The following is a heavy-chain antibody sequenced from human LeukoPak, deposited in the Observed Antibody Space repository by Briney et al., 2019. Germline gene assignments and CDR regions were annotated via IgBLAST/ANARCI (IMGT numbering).Heavy chain of an antibody. V-gene: IGHV1-46*01. CDR3: ARGKTMGDY. CDR2: VNPSGGST. J-gene: IGHJ4*02. Sequence: ASVKVSCKASGYTFIIYYIHCVRQAPGQGLEWMGTVNPSGGSTNYAQKFQGRITMTRDTSTSTVHMELSSLKSEDTAVYYCARGKTMGDYWGQGTRVTVSS. D-gene: IGHD4/OR15-4a*01. CDR1: GYTFIIYY.